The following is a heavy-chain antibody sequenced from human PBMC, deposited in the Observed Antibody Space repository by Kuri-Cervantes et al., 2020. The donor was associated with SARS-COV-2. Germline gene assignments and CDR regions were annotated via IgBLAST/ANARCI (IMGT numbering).Heavy chain of an antibody. D-gene: IGHD1-14*01. CDR2: ISGSGGST. J-gene: IGHJ3*02. Sequence: GGSLRLSCAASGFTFSSYAMSWVRQAPGKGLEWVSAISGSGGSTYYADSVKDRFTISRDNSKNTLYLQMNSLRAEDTAVYYCAKGRIHHSDAFDIWGQGTMVTVSS. CDR3: AKGRIHHSDAFDI. CDR1: GFTFSSYA. V-gene: IGHV3-23*01.